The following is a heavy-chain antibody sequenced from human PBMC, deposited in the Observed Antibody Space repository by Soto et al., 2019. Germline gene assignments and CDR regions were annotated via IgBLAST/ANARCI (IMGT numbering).Heavy chain of an antibody. Sequence: QVQLVESGGGGVQPGRSLRLSCAAPGFTFSSYAMHWVRQAPGKGLEWVAVISYDGTHKNYTDSVKGRFTISRDTSKNTLYLQMNSLRPEDTAVYYCAKDRTSHFWSAYFDSWGQGTLITVSS. CDR2: ISYDGTHK. CDR1: GFTFSSYA. CDR3: AKDRTSHFWSAYFDS. D-gene: IGHD3-3*02. J-gene: IGHJ4*02. V-gene: IGHV3-30*04.